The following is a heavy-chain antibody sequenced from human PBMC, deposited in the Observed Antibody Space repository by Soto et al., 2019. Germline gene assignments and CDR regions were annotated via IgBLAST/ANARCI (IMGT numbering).Heavy chain of an antibody. CDR3: ARTYGDYGGSDAFDI. J-gene: IGHJ3*02. CDR1: GYSFTSYW. D-gene: IGHD4-17*01. V-gene: IGHV5-51*01. CDR2: IYPGDSDT. Sequence: GESLKISCKGSGYSFTSYWIGWVRQMPGKGLEWMGIIYPGDSDTRYSPSFQGQVTISADKSISTAYLQWSSLKASDTAMYYCARTYGDYGGSDAFDIWGQGTMVTVSS.